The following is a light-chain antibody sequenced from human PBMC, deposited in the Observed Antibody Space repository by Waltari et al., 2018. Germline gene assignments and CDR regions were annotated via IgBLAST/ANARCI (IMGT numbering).Light chain of an antibody. CDR3: QQYYSHPPT. CDR2: AAS. V-gene: IGKV1-8*01. J-gene: IGKJ1*01. Sequence: AIRITQSPSSLSASTGDSVTITCRASQGISSYLAWYQQKPGKAPKFLIYAASTLQSGVPSRFSGSGSATDFTLTISCLQSEDFASYYCQQYYSHPPTFGQGTKVENK. CDR1: QGISSY.